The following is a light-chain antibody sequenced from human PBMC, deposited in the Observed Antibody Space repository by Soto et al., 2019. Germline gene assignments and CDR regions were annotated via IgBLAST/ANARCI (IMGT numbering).Light chain of an antibody. CDR3: CSYAGSCIFVVV. V-gene: IGLV2-23*01. CDR2: EGY. Sequence: QSVLTQPASVSGSPGQSITISCTGTSSDLGSYNLVSWYQQHPGIAPKLIIYEGYKRPSGISNRFSGSQSGNTASLTISGLQAEDEADYYCCSYAGSCIFVVVFGGGTQLTVL. J-gene: IGLJ7*01. CDR1: SSDLGSYNL.